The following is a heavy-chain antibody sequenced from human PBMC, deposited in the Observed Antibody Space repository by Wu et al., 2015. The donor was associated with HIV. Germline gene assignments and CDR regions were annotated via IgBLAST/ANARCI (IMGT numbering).Heavy chain of an antibody. V-gene: IGHV1-2*02. D-gene: IGHD3-10*01. CDR2: INPNSGGT. J-gene: IGHJ3*02. Sequence: QVQLVQSGAEVKKPGASVKVSCKASGYTFTGYYMHWVRQAPGQGLEWMGWINPNSGGTNYAQKFQGRVTMTRDTSISTAYMELSRLRSDDTAVYYCARDLGYYGSGRDAFDIWGQGTMVTVSS. CDR3: ARDLGYYGSGRDAFDI. CDR1: GYTFTGYY.